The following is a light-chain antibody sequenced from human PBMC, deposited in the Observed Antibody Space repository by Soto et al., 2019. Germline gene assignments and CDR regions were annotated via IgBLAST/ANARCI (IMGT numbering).Light chain of an antibody. Sequence: EILMTQSPATLSVPPGERATLSCRASQSISSYLAWYQQKTGQAPRLLIYDASSRATGIPARFSGSGSGTDFTLNISSLEPEDFAVYYCQQLTDWPPKWTCGQGTKVDIK. J-gene: IGKJ1*01. CDR1: QSISSY. V-gene: IGKV3-11*01. CDR3: QQLTDWPPKWT. CDR2: DAS.